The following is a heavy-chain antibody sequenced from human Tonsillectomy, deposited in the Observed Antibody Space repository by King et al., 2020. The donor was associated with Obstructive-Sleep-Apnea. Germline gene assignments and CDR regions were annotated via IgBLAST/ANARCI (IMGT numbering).Heavy chain of an antibody. V-gene: IGHV3-30*18. CDR1: VFTFSSYG. J-gene: IGHJ4*02. CDR3: AKGTKHQLLLVEHFDY. Sequence: QLVQSGGGVVQPGRSLRLSCAASVFTFSSYGMHWVRQAPGKGLEWVAVISYDGSNKYYADSVKGRFTISRDNSKNTLYLQMNSLRAEDTAVYYCAKGTKHQLLLVEHFDYWGQGTLVTVSS. D-gene: IGHD2-2*01. CDR2: ISYDGSNK.